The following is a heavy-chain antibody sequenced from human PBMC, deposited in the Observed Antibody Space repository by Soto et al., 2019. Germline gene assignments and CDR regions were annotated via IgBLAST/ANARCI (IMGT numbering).Heavy chain of an antibody. J-gene: IGHJ4*02. V-gene: IGHV4-31*03. Sequence: QVQLQESGPGLVKPSQTLSLTCTVSGGSISSGGYYWSWIRQHPGKGLEWIGYIYYSGSTYYNPSLKSRVTISVDKSKNQFSLKLSSVTAADTAVYYCARGELRLGELSPDPPYYFDYWGQGTLVTVSS. CDR3: ARGELRLGELSPDPPYYFDY. CDR2: IYYSGST. D-gene: IGHD3-16*02. CDR1: GGSISSGGYY.